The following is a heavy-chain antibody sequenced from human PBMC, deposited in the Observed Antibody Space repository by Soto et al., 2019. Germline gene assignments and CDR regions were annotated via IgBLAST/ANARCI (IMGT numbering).Heavy chain of an antibody. D-gene: IGHD2-2*01. CDR3: ARGAPQFCTSSRCYVDH. CDR2: ISVHDGNT. CDR1: GYAFTSYG. J-gene: IGHJ4*02. V-gene: IGHV1-18*04. Sequence: ASVKVSCKTSGYAFTSYGLSWVRQAPGQGLEWVGWISVHDGNTNYGQKFQGRVIMTTDTSTSTAYMELRSLGFDDTAVYYCARGAPQFCTSSRCYVDHWGQGTLVTVSS.